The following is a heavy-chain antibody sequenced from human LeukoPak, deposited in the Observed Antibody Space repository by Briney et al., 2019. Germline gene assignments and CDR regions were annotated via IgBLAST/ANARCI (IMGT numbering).Heavy chain of an antibody. D-gene: IGHD3-22*01. Sequence: SETLSLTCAVSGGSISSGDYYWSWIRQPPGKGLEWIGYIYYSGSTYYNPSLKSRVTISVDTSKNQFSLKLSSVTAADTAVYYCARSDSSGYYYGLNYFDYWGQGTLVTVSS. CDR2: IYYSGST. V-gene: IGHV4-30-4*01. CDR1: GGSISSGDYY. CDR3: ARSDSSGYYYGLNYFDY. J-gene: IGHJ4*02.